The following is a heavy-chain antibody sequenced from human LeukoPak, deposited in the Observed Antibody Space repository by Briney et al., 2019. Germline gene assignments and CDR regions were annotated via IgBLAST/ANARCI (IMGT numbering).Heavy chain of an antibody. Sequence: GGSLRLSCAASGFTFSSYAMHWVRQAPGKGLEWVAVISYDGSNKYYADSVKGRFTISRDNSKNTLYLQMNSLRPEDTAVYYCARGIGWLLLRGAFDIWGQGTLVTVSS. CDR1: GFTFSSYA. CDR3: ARGIGWLLLRGAFDI. J-gene: IGHJ3*02. V-gene: IGHV3-30-3*01. CDR2: ISYDGSNK. D-gene: IGHD3-22*01.